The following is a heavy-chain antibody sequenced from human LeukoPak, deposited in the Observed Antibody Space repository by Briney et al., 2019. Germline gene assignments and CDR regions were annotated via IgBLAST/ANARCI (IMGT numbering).Heavy chain of an antibody. CDR1: GFTFSSYS. D-gene: IGHD6-19*01. Sequence: GGSLRLSCAASGFTFSSYSMNWVRQAPGKGLEWVSYISSSSSTIYYADSVKGRFTISRDNAKNSLYLQMNSLRAEDTAVYYCARDRAGFDYWGQGTLVTVSS. CDR2: ISSSSSTI. J-gene: IGHJ4*02. CDR3: ARDRAGFDY. V-gene: IGHV3-48*04.